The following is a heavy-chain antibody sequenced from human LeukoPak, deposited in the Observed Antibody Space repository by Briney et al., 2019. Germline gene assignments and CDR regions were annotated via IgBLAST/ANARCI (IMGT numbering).Heavy chain of an antibody. D-gene: IGHD2-15*01. CDR3: ARSSSRYCSGGSCYSGVLGYFDY. CDR2: ISGSRGNT. J-gene: IGHJ4*02. V-gene: IGHV3-23*01. Sequence: GGSLRLSCAASGFTFSNYAMSWVRQAPGKGLEWVSAISGSRGNTYYADSVKGRFTISRDNAKNSLYLQMNSLRAEDTAVYYCARSSSRYCSGGSCYSGVLGYFDYWGQGTLVTVSS. CDR1: GFTFSNYA.